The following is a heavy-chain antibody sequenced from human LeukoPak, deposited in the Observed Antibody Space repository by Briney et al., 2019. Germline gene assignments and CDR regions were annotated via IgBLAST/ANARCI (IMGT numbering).Heavy chain of an antibody. V-gene: IGHV3-64*01. CDR1: GFTFSSYA. CDR3: ARLVGGSLYFGY. Sequence: PGGSLRLSCAASGFTFSSYAMHWVRQAPGKGLEYVSAISSNGGSTYYANSVKGRFTISRDNSKNTLYLQMGSLRAEDMAVYYCARLVGGSLYFGYWGQGILVTVSS. CDR2: ISSNGGST. J-gene: IGHJ4*02. D-gene: IGHD1-26*01.